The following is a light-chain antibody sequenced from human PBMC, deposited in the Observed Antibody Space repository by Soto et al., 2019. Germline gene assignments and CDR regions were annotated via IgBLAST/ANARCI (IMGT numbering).Light chain of an antibody. CDR3: QQSYSSPGT. CDR1: QTIDKY. CDR2: GAS. Sequence: IQMTQSPSSLSAAVGDRVTITCRASQTIDKYLNWYQHIPGRAPKLLIYGASSLQSGVPTRFSGSGGGTYLTLTISSLQYEDFATYYCQQSYSSPGTFGRGTRVE. J-gene: IGKJ1*01. V-gene: IGKV1-39*01.